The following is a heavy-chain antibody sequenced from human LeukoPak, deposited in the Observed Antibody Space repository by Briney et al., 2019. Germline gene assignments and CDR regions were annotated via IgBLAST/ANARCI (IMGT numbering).Heavy chain of an antibody. CDR3: ARDKAVNAAD. D-gene: IGHD4-17*01. CDR1: GFTFSSYR. V-gene: IGHV3-53*01. J-gene: IGHJ4*02. CDR2: IYSGGGT. Sequence: GGSLRLSCAASGFTFSSYRMSWVRQAPGKGLEWVSLIYSGGGTYSADSVKGRFTISRDISKNTLYHQMNSLRAEDTAVYYCARDKAVNAADWGQGTLVTVSS.